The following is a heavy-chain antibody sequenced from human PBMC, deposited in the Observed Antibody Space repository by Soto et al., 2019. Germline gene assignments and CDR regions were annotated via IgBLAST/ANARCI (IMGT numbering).Heavy chain of an antibody. J-gene: IGHJ5*02. CDR3: ARSPPQIRFSVLWFYX. Sequence: PSDTLSLTCTVSGGFISTYFWSWIRQVPGKGPEWIVYIFYNGTTNYNPSLKSRVTMSVDTSKNQFSLKLNSVTAADTAVYYCARSPPQIRFSVLWFYXWGPGTQVTVSX. V-gene: IGHV4-59*07. D-gene: IGHD3-3*01. CDR2: IFYNGTT. CDR1: GGFISTYF.